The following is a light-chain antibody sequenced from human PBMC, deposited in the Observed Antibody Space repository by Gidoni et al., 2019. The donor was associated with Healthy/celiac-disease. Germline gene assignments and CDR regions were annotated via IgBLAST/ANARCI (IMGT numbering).Light chain of an antibody. CDR1: QSISSY. CDR2: AAS. V-gene: IGKV1-39*01. CDR3: QQSYSTPPK. J-gene: IGKJ1*01. Sequence: DIQMTQSPSSLSASVGDRVTITCRASQSISSYLNWYQQKPGKAPKLLIYAASSLQSGVPSRFSGSGSGTDFTLTISSLQPEDFATYYCQQSYSTPPKFAQXTKVEIK.